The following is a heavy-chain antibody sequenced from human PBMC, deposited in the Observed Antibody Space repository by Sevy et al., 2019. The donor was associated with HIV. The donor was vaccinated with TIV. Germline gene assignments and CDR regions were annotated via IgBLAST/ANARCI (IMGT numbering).Heavy chain of an antibody. CDR1: GGSISSSSYY. V-gene: IGHV4-39*01. CDR3: ARRVLGEELWFGAGWFDP. D-gene: IGHD3-10*01. Sequence: SETLSLTCTVSGGSISSSSYYWGWIRQPPGKGLEWIGSIYYSGSTYNNPSLKSRFTISVDTSENQFSLKLGSVTAADTAVYYCARRVLGEELWFGAGWFDPWGQGTLVTVSS. J-gene: IGHJ5*02. CDR2: IYYSGST.